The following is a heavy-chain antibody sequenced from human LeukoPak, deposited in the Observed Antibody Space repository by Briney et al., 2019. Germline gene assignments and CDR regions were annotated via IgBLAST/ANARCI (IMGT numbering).Heavy chain of an antibody. CDR3: ARGPGSSGGAYVGDY. CDR1: GFTFSNHW. Sequence: GGSLRLSCAASGFTFSNHWMHWVRQVPGKGLVWVARIDGGGSSISHADFVKGRFSISRGNAKSTLYLQMNSLRAEDTAVYYCARGPGSSGGAYVGDYWGHGTLVIVSS. V-gene: IGHV3-74*01. CDR2: IDGGGSSI. D-gene: IGHD3-22*01. J-gene: IGHJ4*01.